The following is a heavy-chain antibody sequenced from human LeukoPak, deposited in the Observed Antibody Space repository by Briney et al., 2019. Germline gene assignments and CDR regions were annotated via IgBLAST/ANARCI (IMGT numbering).Heavy chain of an antibody. J-gene: IGHJ3*02. CDR2: INPNSGGT. D-gene: IGHD3-10*01. V-gene: IGHV1-2*02. Sequence: ASLKVSCKAAGYTFTGYYIHWVRQAPGQGLEWMGWINPNSGGTNYAQKFQGRVTMTRDTSISTAYMELSRLTSDDTAVYYCARDPPIGGADVFDIWGRGTMVTVSS. CDR3: ARDPPIGGADVFDI. CDR1: GYTFTGYY.